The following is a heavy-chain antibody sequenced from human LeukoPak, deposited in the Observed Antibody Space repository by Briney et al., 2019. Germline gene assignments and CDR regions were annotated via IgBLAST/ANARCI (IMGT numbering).Heavy chain of an antibody. Sequence: SETLSVTCTVSGGSISSSSYYWGWIRQPPGKGLEWIGSIYYSGSTYYNPSLKSRVTISVDTSKNQFSLKLSSVTAADTAVYYCARSTRRGAATGAFDIWGQGTMVTVSS. CDR1: GGSISSSSYY. V-gene: IGHV4-39*01. J-gene: IGHJ3*02. D-gene: IGHD3-10*01. CDR3: ARSTRRGAATGAFDI. CDR2: IYYSGST.